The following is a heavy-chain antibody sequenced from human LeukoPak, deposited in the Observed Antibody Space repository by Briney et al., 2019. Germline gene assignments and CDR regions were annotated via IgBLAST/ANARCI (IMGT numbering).Heavy chain of an antibody. V-gene: IGHV1-8*01. D-gene: IGHD1-1*01. CDR3: ARGQKEVLAVDY. Sequence: ASVKVSCKASGYTFTSYDINWVRQATGQGLEWMGWMNPNSGNTGYAQKFQGRVTMTRNTSISTAYMELSSLRSDDTAVYYCARGQKEVLAVDYWGRGTLVTVSS. CDR2: MNPNSGNT. J-gene: IGHJ4*02. CDR1: GYTFTSYD.